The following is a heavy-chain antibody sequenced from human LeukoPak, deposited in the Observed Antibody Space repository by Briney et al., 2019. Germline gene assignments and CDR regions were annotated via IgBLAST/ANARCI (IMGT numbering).Heavy chain of an antibody. Sequence: SETLSLTCTVSGGSISSYYWSWIRQPPGKRLEWIGYIYYSGNTNYNPSLKSRVTIPVDTPKNQLSLKLNSVTAADTALYYCARQRFLESYFDYWGQGTLVTVSS. CDR1: GGSISSYY. CDR2: IYYSGNT. D-gene: IGHD3-3*01. CDR3: ARQRFLESYFDY. J-gene: IGHJ4*02. V-gene: IGHV4-59*08.